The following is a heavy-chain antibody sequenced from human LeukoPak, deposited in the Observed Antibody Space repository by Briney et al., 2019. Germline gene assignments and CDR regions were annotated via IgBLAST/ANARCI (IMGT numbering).Heavy chain of an antibody. CDR3: ARDGYYDSSRFDY. V-gene: IGHV3-48*01. D-gene: IGHD3-22*01. J-gene: IGHJ4*02. Sequence: PGGSLRLSCAASGFTFSSYSMNWVRQAPGKGLEWVSYISSSSSTIYYADSVKGRFTISRDNAKNSLYLQMNSLRAEDTAVYYCARDGYYDSSRFDYWGQGTLVTVSS. CDR1: GFTFSSYS. CDR2: ISSSSSTI.